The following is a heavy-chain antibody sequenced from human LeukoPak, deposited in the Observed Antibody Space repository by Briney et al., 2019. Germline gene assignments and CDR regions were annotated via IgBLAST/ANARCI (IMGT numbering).Heavy chain of an antibody. D-gene: IGHD3-10*01. CDR3: ARVGYSSSGNYYNDRGAFDY. V-gene: IGHV4-59*01. Sequence: PSETLSLTCAVYGGSFSGYYWSWIRQPPGKGLEWIGYIYYSGSTNYNPSLKSRVTISVDTSKNQFSLKLSSVTAADTAVYYCARVGYSSSGNYYNDRGAFDYWGQGTLVTVSS. CDR2: IYYSGST. J-gene: IGHJ4*02. CDR1: GGSFSGYY.